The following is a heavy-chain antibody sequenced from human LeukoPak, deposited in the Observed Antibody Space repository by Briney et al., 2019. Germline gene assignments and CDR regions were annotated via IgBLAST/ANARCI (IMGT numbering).Heavy chain of an antibody. J-gene: IGHJ4*02. V-gene: IGHV4-59*08. Sequence: SETLSLTCTVSGGSISSYYWSWIRQPPGKGLEWIGYIYYSGSTDYNASLKSRVTISVDKYKNQFSLTLSSVTAADPAVYYCAIAYCMGGSRYRYYFDYWGQGTLVTVSS. CDR3: AIAYCMGGSRYRYYFDY. CDR2: IYYSGST. CDR1: GGSISSYY. D-gene: IGHD2-15*01.